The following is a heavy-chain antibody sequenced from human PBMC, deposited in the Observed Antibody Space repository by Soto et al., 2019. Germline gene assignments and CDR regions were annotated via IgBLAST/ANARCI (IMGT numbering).Heavy chain of an antibody. CDR1: SGPSKSHN. D-gene: IGHD3-10*01. J-gene: IGHJ6*01. Sequence: QVPVQQSGPGLVKPSETLSLTCTVSSGPSKSHNWGWIRQPPGRGLEWIGYVYDTWSTSYNPSLKSRVTVSADTSTNRISLTLRFVTAADTAVYYCVRQGIGFLHGLVDVWGQGTTVIVSS. V-gene: IGHV4-59*08. CDR2: VYDTWST. CDR3: VRQGIGFLHGLVDV.